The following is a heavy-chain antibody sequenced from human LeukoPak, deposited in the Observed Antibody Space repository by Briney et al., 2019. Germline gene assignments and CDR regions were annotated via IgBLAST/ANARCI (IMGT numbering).Heavy chain of an antibody. CDR1: GYSYTSYW. V-gene: IGHV5-51*01. Sequence: GESLKISCKSSGYSYTSYWIGWVRQMPGKGLEWMGIIYPGDSDTRYSRSFQGQVTISADKSLRTAYLQWRSLKASDTGIYFCARLGGPHSPFDNWGQGTRVVVSS. CDR2: IYPGDSDT. CDR3: ARLGGPHSPFDN. J-gene: IGHJ4*02. D-gene: IGHD2-15*01.